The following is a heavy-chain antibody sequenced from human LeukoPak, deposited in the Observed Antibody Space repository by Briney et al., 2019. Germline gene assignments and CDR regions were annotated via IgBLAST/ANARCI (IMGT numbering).Heavy chain of an antibody. CDR1: GGSISNYY. Sequence: SETLSLTCTVSGGSISNYYWSWIRQPPGKGLEWIGYIYYSGGTNYNPSLKSRVTISVDTSKNQFSLKLSSVTAADTAVYYCARQASGDLYGMDVWGQGTTVTVSS. CDR3: ARQASGDLYGMDV. J-gene: IGHJ6*02. D-gene: IGHD3-10*01. V-gene: IGHV4-59*08. CDR2: IYYSGGT.